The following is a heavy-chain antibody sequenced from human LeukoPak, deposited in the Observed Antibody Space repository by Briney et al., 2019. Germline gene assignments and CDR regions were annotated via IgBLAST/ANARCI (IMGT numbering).Heavy chain of an antibody. CDR1: GFTFSSYW. V-gene: IGHV3-74*01. J-gene: IGHJ4*02. CDR2: INNDGSST. CDR3: ARPVCGGDCYPYDY. Sequence: GGSLRLSCAASGFTFSSYWMHWVRQAPGKGLVWVSRINNDGSSTSHADSVRGRFTISRDNAKNTLYLQMDSLRAEDTAVYYCARPVCGGDCYPYDYWGLGTLVTVSS. D-gene: IGHD2-21*02.